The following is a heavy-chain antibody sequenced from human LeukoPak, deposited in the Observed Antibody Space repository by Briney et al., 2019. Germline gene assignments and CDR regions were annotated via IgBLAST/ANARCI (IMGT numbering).Heavy chain of an antibody. CDR1: GGSISSSSYY. D-gene: IGHD5-18*01. Sequence: SETLSLTCTVSGGSISSSSYYWGWIRQPPGKGLEWIGSIYYSGSTYYNPSLKSRVTISVDTSKNQFSLKLSPVTAADTAVYYCARHAGYSHYYYMDVWGKGTTVTISS. CDR2: IYYSGST. J-gene: IGHJ6*03. V-gene: IGHV4-39*01. CDR3: ARHAGYSHYYYMDV.